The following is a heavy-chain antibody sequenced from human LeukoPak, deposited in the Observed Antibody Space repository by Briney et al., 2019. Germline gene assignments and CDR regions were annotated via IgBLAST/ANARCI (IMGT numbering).Heavy chain of an antibody. V-gene: IGHV3-23*01. CDR3: ARDRRPCSGDCSSEFFYD. CDR2: ISGSGGTT. CDR1: GFTFSNYA. Sequence: GGSLRLSCIASGFTFSNYAMTWVRQAPGKGLEWVSSISGSGGTTYYADSVKGRFTISRDNSKNTLYLQRSSLRVEDTAVYYCARDRRPCSGDCSSEFFYDWGQGTLVTVSS. D-gene: IGHD2-21*02. J-gene: IGHJ4*02.